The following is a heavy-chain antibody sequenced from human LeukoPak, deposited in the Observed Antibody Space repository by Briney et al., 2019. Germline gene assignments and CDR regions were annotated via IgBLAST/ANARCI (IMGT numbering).Heavy chain of an antibody. J-gene: IGHJ5*02. D-gene: IGHD3-16*01. V-gene: IGHV4-39*01. CDR2: IDYSGST. Sequence: SETLSLTCTVSGGSISSNSFHWGWIRQPPGKGLEWIGSIDYSGSTYYNPSLKSRVTISVDTSKNQFSLKLQSVTAAVTAVYYCARRLNWFDPWGQGTLVTVSS. CDR1: GGSISSNSFH. CDR3: ARRLNWFDP.